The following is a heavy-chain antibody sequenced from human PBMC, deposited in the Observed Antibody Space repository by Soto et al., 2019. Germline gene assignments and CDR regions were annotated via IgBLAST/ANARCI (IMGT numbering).Heavy chain of an antibody. CDR3: AKGVVVANTYFQH. Sequence: QVQLVESGGGVVQPGRSLRLSCAASGFTFSSYGMHWVRQALGKGLEWVAVISYDGSDKYYADSVKGRFTSSRDTSNNTRYLQMDSLRAEDTAVYYCAKGVVVANTYFQHWGQGTLVTVSS. CDR2: ISYDGSDK. V-gene: IGHV3-30*18. J-gene: IGHJ1*01. CDR1: GFTFSSYG. D-gene: IGHD2-15*01.